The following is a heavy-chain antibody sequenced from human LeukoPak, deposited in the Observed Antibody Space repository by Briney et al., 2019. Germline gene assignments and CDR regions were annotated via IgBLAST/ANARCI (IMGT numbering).Heavy chain of an antibody. CDR2: ISGSGGSS. Sequence: PGGSLRLSCAASGFSFSSHAMSWVRQAPGKGLEWVSSISGSGGSSAYADSVKGRFTISRDSSKNTLYLQMNSLRAVDTAVHYCAKGGAYELLTGSDFDHWGQGTLVTVSS. CDR3: AKGGAYELLTGSDFDH. J-gene: IGHJ4*02. CDR1: GFSFSSHA. V-gene: IGHV3-23*01. D-gene: IGHD3-9*01.